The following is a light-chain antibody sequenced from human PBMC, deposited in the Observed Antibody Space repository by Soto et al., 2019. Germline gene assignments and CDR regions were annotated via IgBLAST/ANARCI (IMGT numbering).Light chain of an antibody. CDR2: DVS. V-gene: IGKV3-20*01. CDR1: QSVSSNY. J-gene: IGKJ1*01. Sequence: EIVLTQSPGTLSLSPGERATLSCRASQSVSSNYFAWYQQKPGQAPRLLIYDVSSRATGIPDRFSGSGSGTDFTLTISRLEPEDFAVYYCHQYDSIVQTFGQGTKVDIK. CDR3: HQYDSIVQT.